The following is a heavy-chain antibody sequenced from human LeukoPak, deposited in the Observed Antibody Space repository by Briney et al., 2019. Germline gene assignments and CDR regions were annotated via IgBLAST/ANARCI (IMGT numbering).Heavy chain of an antibody. CDR2: IYYSGST. CDR3: ARVLGYSSGWQIDY. J-gene: IGHJ4*02. Sequence: SETLSLTCTVSGGSISSSSYYWGWIRQPPGKGLEWIGSIYYSGSTNYNPSLKSRVTISLDTSKNQFSLRLSSVTAADTAVYYCARVLGYSSGWQIDYWGQGTLVTVSS. V-gene: IGHV4-39*07. CDR1: GGSISSSSYY. D-gene: IGHD6-19*01.